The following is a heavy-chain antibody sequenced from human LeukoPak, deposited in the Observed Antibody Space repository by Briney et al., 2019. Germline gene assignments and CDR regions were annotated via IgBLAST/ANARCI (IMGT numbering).Heavy chain of an antibody. CDR3: VRHDGRSGGTMGALDS. CDR2: IYNGRTI. CDR1: GGSISSNSHH. D-gene: IGHD4-23*01. J-gene: IGHJ4*02. Sequence: PSETLSLTCTISGGSISSNSHHWGWIRQSPGKGLEWIGSIYNGRTIFHNPSLNGRVTISVVPSKDQFTLQLNSVTAADTAVYYCVRHDGRSGGTMGALDSWGQGSLVTVSS. V-gene: IGHV4-39*01.